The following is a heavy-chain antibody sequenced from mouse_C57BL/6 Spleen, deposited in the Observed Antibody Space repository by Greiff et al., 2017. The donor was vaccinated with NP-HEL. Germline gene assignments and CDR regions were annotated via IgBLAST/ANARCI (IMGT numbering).Heavy chain of an antibody. J-gene: IGHJ1*03. CDR1: GYSITSGYD. CDR3: ARVGWLRGYFDV. D-gene: IGHD2-2*01. CDR2: ISYSGST. V-gene: IGHV3-1*01. Sequence: EVQLQQSGPGMVKPSQSLSLTCTVTGYSITSGYDWHWIRHFPGNKLEWMGYISYSGSTNYNPSLKSRISITHDTSKNHFFLKLNSVTTEDTATYYCARVGWLRGYFDVWGTGTTVTVSS.